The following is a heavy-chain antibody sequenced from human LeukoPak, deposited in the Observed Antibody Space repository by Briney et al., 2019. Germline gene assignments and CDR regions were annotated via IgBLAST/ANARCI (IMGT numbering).Heavy chain of an antibody. Sequence: PSQTLSLTCTVSGGSISSGDYYWSWIRQPPGKGLEWIGYIYYSGSTYYNPSLKSRVTISVDTSKNQFSLKLSSVTAADTAVYYCARDLEGYSGYDTVYYYGMDVWGKGTTVTVSS. J-gene: IGHJ6*04. D-gene: IGHD5-12*01. CDR3: ARDLEGYSGYDTVYYYGMDV. V-gene: IGHV4-30-4*01. CDR2: IYYSGST. CDR1: GGSISSGDYY.